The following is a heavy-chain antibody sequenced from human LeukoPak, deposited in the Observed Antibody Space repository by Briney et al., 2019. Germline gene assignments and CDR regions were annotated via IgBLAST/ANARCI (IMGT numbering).Heavy chain of an antibody. CDR1: GFTFSSYW. CDR3: ATAGDITGWTRGVFDI. D-gene: IGHD1-20*01. J-gene: IGHJ3*02. CDR2: IKQDGSEK. Sequence: SGGSLRLSCAASGFTFSSYWMSWVRQAPGKGLEWVANIKQDGSEKYYVDSVKGRFTISRDNAKNSLYLQMNSLRAEDTAVYYCATAGDITGWTRGVFDIWGQGTMVTVSS. V-gene: IGHV3-7*01.